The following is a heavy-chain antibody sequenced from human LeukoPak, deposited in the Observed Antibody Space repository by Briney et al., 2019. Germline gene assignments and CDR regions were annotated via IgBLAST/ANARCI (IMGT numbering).Heavy chain of an antibody. J-gene: IGHJ4*02. D-gene: IGHD6-13*01. CDR2: IYHSGST. V-gene: IGHV4-38-2*02. CDR3: ASHHKYSSRWPPSYYFDY. Sequence: SETLSLTCTVSDYSISSDYYWGWIRQPPGKGLEWIGSIYHSGSTYYNPSLNSRVTISVDTSKNQFSLKLSPVTAAGTAVYYCASHHKYSSRWPPSYYFDYWGQGTLVTVSS. CDR1: DYSISSDYY.